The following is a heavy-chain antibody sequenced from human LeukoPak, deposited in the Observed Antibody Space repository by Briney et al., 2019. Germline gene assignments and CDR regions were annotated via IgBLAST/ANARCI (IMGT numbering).Heavy chain of an antibody. CDR1: GGSFSGYY. CDR3: ARGWYSSSHDAFDI. D-gene: IGHD6-13*01. V-gene: IGHV4-34*01. J-gene: IGHJ3*02. CDR2: INHSGST. Sequence: SETLSLTCAVYGGSFSGYYWSWIRQPPGKGLEWIGKINHSGSTNYNPSLKSRVTISVDTSKNQFSLKLSSVTAADTAVYYCARGWYSSSHDAFDIWGQGTMVTVSS.